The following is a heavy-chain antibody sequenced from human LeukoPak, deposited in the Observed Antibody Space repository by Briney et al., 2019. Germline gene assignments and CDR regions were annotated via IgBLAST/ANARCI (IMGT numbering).Heavy chain of an antibody. V-gene: IGHV3-66*01. CDR3: AKIGRPDSGDWYGPFDY. CDR2: IYSGGST. J-gene: IGHJ4*02. CDR1: GFTVSSNY. Sequence: GGSLRLSCAASGFTVSSNYMTWVRQAPGKGLEWVSVIYSGGSTYYADSVQGRFTISRDNSKNTVYLQMNSLRAEDTAVYYCAKIGRPDSGDWYGPFDYWGQGTLVTVSS. D-gene: IGHD6-19*01.